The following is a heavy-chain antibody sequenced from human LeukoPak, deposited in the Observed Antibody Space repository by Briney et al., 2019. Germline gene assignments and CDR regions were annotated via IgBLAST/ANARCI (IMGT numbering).Heavy chain of an antibody. CDR1: GYSFTSYW. J-gene: IGHJ2*01. V-gene: IGHV5-51*01. Sequence: KYGESLKISCKGSGYSFTSYWIGWVRQMPGKGLEWMGIIYPGDSDTRYSPSFRGHVTISADKSNSTAYLQWSSLKASDTAMYYCARPRSGNSANLWYFDLWGRGTLVTVSS. D-gene: IGHD4-23*01. CDR2: IYPGDSDT. CDR3: ARPRSGNSANLWYFDL.